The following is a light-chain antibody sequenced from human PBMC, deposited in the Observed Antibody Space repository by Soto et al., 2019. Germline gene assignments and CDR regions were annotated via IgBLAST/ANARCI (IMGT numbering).Light chain of an antibody. CDR2: DVS. Sequence: QSALTQPASVSGSPGQTITISCTGTSSDVGGYDYVSWHQQHPGKAPKLMIYDVSNRPSGVSNRFSGSKSGNTASLTISGVQDEDEADYCCSSKRSSTGVFGTGTQLTVL. CDR1: SSDVGGYDY. CDR3: SSKRSSTGV. J-gene: IGLJ1*01. V-gene: IGLV2-14*01.